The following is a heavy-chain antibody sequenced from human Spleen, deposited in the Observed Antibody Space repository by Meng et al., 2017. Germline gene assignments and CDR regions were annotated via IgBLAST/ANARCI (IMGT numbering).Heavy chain of an antibody. CDR1: GYNFPDYY. CDR3: ARDEDISAAGKLFGDY. J-gene: IGHJ4*02. V-gene: IGHV1-2*06. CDR2: INPKSGDT. D-gene: IGHD6-25*01. Sequence: QVPPEHSGAEVNKPGASVKVSCKPSGYNFPDYYIHWVRRAPGQGLAWMGRINPKSGDTHYAQKFQARVTMTGDTSISTAYLELSGLRSDDTAMYYCARDEDISAAGKLFGDYWGQGTLVTVSS.